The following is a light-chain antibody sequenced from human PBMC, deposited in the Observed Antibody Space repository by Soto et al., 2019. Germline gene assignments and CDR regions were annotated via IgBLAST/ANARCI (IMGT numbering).Light chain of an antibody. V-gene: IGKV1D-13*01. CDR2: DAS. J-gene: IGKJ4*01. Sequence: AIQLTQSPSSLSASVGDRVTITCRASQDISSALAWYQQKPGNAPKLLIYDASSLESGVPSRFSGSGSGTEFTLTISSLQPEDFATFYCQQFNNYPLTFGGGTKVEIK. CDR3: QQFNNYPLT. CDR1: QDISSA.